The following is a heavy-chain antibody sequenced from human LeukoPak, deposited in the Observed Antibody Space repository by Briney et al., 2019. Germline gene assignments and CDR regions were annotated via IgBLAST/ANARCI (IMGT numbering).Heavy chain of an antibody. CDR1: GGSFSSSSYY. Sequence: SETLSLTCTVSGGSFSSSSYYWGWIRQPPGKGLEWIGNIYYTGNTYYNPSLKSRVTISVDTSKTQFSLKLSSVTAADTAVYYCARSHYSSGWSFDYWGQGTLVTVSS. CDR3: ARSHYSSGWSFDY. J-gene: IGHJ4*02. V-gene: IGHV4-39*07. CDR2: IYYTGNT. D-gene: IGHD6-19*01.